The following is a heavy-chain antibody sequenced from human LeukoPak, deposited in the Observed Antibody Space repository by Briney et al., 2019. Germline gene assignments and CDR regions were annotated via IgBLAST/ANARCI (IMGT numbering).Heavy chain of an antibody. D-gene: IGHD6-13*01. V-gene: IGHV3-30-3*02. CDR1: GFTFSSYA. J-gene: IGHJ4*02. Sequence: GGSLRLSCAASGFTFSSYALHWVRQAPGKGLEWVAVISYDGSNKYYADSVKGRFTISRDNSKNTLYLQMNSLRAEDTAVYYCAKCLSHSTSWYYFDFWGQGTLVTVSS. CDR3: AKCLSHSTSWYYFDF. CDR2: ISYDGSNK.